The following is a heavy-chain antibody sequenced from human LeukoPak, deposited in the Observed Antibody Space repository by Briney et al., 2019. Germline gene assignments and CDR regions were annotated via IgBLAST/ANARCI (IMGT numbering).Heavy chain of an antibody. J-gene: IGHJ4*02. D-gene: IGHD3-9*01. CDR2: ISGSSSTI. V-gene: IGHV3-48*01. CDR1: GFSFSSNS. Sequence: GGSLRLSCAASGFSFSSNSMNWVRQAPGKGLEWVSYISGSSSTIYYADSVKGRFTISRDNSKNTLYLQMNNLRAEDTAIYYCAKAANYDILTGYYLDYWGQGTLVTVSS. CDR3: AKAANYDILTGYYLDY.